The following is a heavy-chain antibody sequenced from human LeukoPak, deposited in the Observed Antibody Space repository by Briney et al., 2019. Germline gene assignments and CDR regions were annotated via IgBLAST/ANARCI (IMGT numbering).Heavy chain of an antibody. CDR1: GYTFTSYD. CDR3: ARDHSGNWFDP. J-gene: IGHJ5*02. V-gene: IGHV1-18*01. CDR2: ISTYNGNT. Sequence: VASVKVSCKASGYTFTSYDISWVRQAPGQGLEWMGWISTYNGNTNYAQKLQGRVTMTTDTITTTAYMELRGLRSDDTAVYYCARDHSGNWFDPWGQGTLVTVSS. D-gene: IGHD1-26*01.